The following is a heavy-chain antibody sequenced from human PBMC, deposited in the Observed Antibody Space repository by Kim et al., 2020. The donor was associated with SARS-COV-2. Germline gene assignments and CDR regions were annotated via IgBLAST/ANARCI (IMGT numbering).Heavy chain of an antibody. V-gene: IGHV4-31*03. Sequence: SETLSLTCTVSGGSISSGGYYWSWIRQHPGKGLEWIGNIYDSGSTYYNPTLKVRVTISIDTSKNQFTLNLSSATAADTAEYYCARVSRYRIVGLVNCAF. CDR3: ARVSRYRIVGLVNCAF. J-gene: IGHJ3*01. CDR2: IYDSGST. CDR1: GGSISSGGYY. D-gene: IGHD3-3*02.